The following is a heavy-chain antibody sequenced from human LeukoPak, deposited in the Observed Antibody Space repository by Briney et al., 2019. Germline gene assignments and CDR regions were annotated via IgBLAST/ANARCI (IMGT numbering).Heavy chain of an antibody. D-gene: IGHD6-19*01. CDR2: ISAHNGNT. CDR3: ARDKGTVATYYYYYMDV. V-gene: IGHV1-18*01. Sequence: PSVKVSCKASGYTFNSYGIGWVRQAPGQGLEWIGWISAHNGNTNYEEKVQGRVTMTTDTSTSTAYMELRSLRSDDTAVYYCARDKGTVATYYYYYMDVWGKGTTVTVSS. J-gene: IGHJ6*03. CDR1: GYTFNSYG.